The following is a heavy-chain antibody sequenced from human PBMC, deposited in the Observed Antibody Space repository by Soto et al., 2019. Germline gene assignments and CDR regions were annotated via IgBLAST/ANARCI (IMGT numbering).Heavy chain of an antibody. J-gene: IGHJ4*02. V-gene: IGHV3-53*01. Sequence: GGSLRLSCGAYGFTVSSYYMSWVRQAPGKGLEWVSVIYSGGSTYYVDSVKGRFTISRDNAKNSLYLQMNSLRAEDTAVYYCARDGGATEFDYWGQGTLVTSPQ. D-gene: IGHD2-21*01. CDR3: ARDGGATEFDY. CDR2: IYSGGST. CDR1: GFTVSSYY.